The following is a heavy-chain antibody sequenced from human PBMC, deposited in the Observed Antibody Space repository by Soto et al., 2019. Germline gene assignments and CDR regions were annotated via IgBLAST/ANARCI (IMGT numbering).Heavy chain of an antibody. CDR1: GYTFTIYE. CDR2: INAGNGNT. CDR3: ARNYQGLGV. D-gene: IGHD2-2*01. Sequence: ASVKVSCKASGYTFTIYEIYWVRQAPGQKLEWMGWINAGNGNTKYSQKFQGRVTITRDTSASTAYMELSGLTSEDTAVYYCARNYQGLGVWGEGTTVTVSS. J-gene: IGHJ6*04. V-gene: IGHV1-3*01.